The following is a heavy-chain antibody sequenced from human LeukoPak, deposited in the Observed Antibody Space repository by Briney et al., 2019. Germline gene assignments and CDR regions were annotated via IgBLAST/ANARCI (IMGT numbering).Heavy chain of an antibody. CDR1: GFTFSSYS. V-gene: IGHV3-21*01. Sequence: KPGGSLRLSCAASGFTFSSYSMNWVRQAPGKGLEWVSSISSSSSYIYYADSVKGRFTISRDNAKNSLYLQMNSLRAEDTAVYYCARDKKFFGAAAGRSFDYWGQGTLVTVSS. CDR2: ISSSSSYI. CDR3: ARDKKFFGAAAGRSFDY. D-gene: IGHD6-13*01. J-gene: IGHJ4*02.